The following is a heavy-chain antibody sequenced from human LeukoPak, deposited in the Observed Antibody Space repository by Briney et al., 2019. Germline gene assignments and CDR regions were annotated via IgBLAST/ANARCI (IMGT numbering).Heavy chain of an antibody. CDR1: GFTFSSYA. CDR2: ISGSGGST. D-gene: IGHD3-22*01. Sequence: PGASLRLSCAASGFTFSSYAMSWVRQAPGKGLEWVSAISGSGGSTYYADSVKGRFTISRDNSKNTLYLQMNSLRAEDTAVYYCAKKYNPTYYYDSSGYWDAFDIWGQGTMVTASS. J-gene: IGHJ3*02. CDR3: AKKYNPTYYYDSSGYWDAFDI. V-gene: IGHV3-23*01.